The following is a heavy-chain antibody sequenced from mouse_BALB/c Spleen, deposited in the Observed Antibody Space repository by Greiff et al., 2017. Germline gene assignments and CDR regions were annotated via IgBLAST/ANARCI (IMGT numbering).Heavy chain of an antibody. CDR3: ARVAYYGNYYAMDY. J-gene: IGHJ4*01. D-gene: IGHD2-10*01. CDR2: IDPYYGGT. Sequence: LVESGPELEKPGASVKISCKASGYSFTGYNMNWVKQSNGKSLEWIGNIDPYYGGTSYNQKFKGKATLTVDKSSSTAYMQLKSLTSEDSAVYYCARVAYYGNYYAMDYWGQGTSVTVSS. CDR1: GYSFTGYN. V-gene: IGHV1-39*01.